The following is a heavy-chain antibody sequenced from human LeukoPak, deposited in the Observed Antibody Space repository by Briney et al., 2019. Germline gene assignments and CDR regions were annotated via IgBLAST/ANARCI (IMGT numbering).Heavy chain of an antibody. CDR2: ISYDGSNK. J-gene: IGHJ4*02. D-gene: IGHD5-24*01. CDR3: ARAPPGRKGYNPYYFDY. Sequence: GGSLRLSCAASGFTFSSYAMHWVRQAPGKGLEWVAVISYDGSNKYYADSVKGRFTISRDNSKNTVYLQMNSLRVDDTAVYYCARAPPGRKGYNPYYFDYWGQGTRVTVSS. CDR1: GFTFSSYA. V-gene: IGHV3-30*14.